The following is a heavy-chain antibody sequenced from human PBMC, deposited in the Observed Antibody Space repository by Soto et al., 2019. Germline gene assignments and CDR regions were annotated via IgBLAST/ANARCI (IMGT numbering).Heavy chain of an antibody. CDR1: GYTFTSYY. J-gene: IGHJ4*02. Sequence: AAVKVCCKAGGYTFTSYYMHWVRQAPGQGLEWMGIINPSGGSTSYAQKFQGRVTMTRDTSTSTVYMELSSLRSEDTSVYYCAREGLSSYSSGWYYFDYWGQGTLVTVSS. V-gene: IGHV1-46*01. CDR2: INPSGGST. CDR3: AREGLSSYSSGWYYFDY. D-gene: IGHD6-19*01.